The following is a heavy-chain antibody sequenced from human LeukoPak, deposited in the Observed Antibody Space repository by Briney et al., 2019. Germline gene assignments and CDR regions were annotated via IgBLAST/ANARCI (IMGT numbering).Heavy chain of an antibody. Sequence: GASVKVSCKGSGYPFTGYYMHWVRQAPGQGREGMGWINPNSGGTNYAQKFQGRVTMTRDTSISTAYMELSRLRSDDTAVYYCARGRYCSSTSCYTDTTPGDYWGQGTLVTVSS. J-gene: IGHJ4*02. D-gene: IGHD2-2*02. V-gene: IGHV1-2*02. CDR3: ARGRYCSSTSCYTDTTPGDY. CDR2: INPNSGGT. CDR1: GYPFTGYY.